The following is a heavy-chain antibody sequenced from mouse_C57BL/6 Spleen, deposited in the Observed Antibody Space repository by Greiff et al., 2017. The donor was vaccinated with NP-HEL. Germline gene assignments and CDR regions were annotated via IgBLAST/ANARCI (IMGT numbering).Heavy chain of an antibody. V-gene: IGHV2-5*01. Sequence: QVQLKQSGPGLVQPSQSLSITCTVSGFSLTSYGVHWVRQSPGKGLEWLGVIWRGGSTDYNAAFMSRLSITKDNSKSQVFFKMNSLQADDTAIYYCAKEVWDYYGSSYAMDYWGQGTSVTVSS. CDR2: IWRGGST. J-gene: IGHJ4*01. CDR3: AKEVWDYYGSSYAMDY. CDR1: GFSLTSYG. D-gene: IGHD1-1*01.